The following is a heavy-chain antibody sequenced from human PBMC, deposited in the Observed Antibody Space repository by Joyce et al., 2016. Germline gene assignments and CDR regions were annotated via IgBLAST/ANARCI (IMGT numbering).Heavy chain of an antibody. V-gene: IGHV4-59*08. CDR2: IYYTGRT. CDR3: ARSLNYDFWSGYYFDY. Sequence: QVQLQESGPGLVKPSETLSLTCTVSGDSIRSNYWSWIRQLPGKGLEWIGYIYYTGRTNYNPSLRSRVTISLDTSKNQFSLKLNSVTAADTAVYYCARSLNYDFWSGYYFDYWGQGTLVTVSS. D-gene: IGHD3-3*01. J-gene: IGHJ4*02. CDR1: GDSIRSNY.